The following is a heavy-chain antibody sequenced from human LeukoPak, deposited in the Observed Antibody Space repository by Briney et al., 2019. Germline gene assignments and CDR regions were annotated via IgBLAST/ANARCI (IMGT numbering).Heavy chain of an antibody. V-gene: IGHV1-2*06. D-gene: IGHD3-16*01. CDR2: INPTGGST. CDR1: GYTFTSYY. J-gene: IGHJ4*02. CDR3: ARSRGGELLFDY. Sequence: GASVKVSCKASGYTFTSYYMHWVRQAPGQGLEWMGLINPTGGSTGYAQKFQGRVTMTRDTSINTAYMDLSRLRSDDSAVYYCARSRGGELLFDYWGQGTLVTVSS.